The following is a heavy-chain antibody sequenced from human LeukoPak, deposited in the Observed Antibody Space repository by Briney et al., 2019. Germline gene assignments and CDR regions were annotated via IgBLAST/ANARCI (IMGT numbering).Heavy chain of an antibody. CDR3: ARYGYSSGFYSFDY. J-gene: IGHJ4*02. CDR2: IYYSGST. CDR1: GGSISSYY. Sequence: PSETLSLTCTVSGGSISSYYWSWIRKPPGKGLEWIGYIYYSGSTNYNPSLESRVTISMDTSKNQFSLKLTSVTAADTAVYYCARYGYSSGFYSFDYWGQGTLVTVSS. D-gene: IGHD6-19*01. V-gene: IGHV4-59*01.